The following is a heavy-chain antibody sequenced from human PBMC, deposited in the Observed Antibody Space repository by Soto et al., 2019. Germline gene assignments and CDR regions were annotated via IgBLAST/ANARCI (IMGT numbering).Heavy chain of an antibody. J-gene: IGHJ6*02. CDR3: ARDGYGSGMDV. CDR2: IYYSGRT. V-gene: IGHV4-59*01. Sequence: SETLSLTCTVSGGSISSYYWSWIRQPPGKGLELIGYIYYSGRTNNNPSLKSRVTISVDTSKNQFSLKLSSVTAADTAVYYCARDGYGSGMDVWGQGTTVTVSS. D-gene: IGHD6-13*01. CDR1: GGSISSYY.